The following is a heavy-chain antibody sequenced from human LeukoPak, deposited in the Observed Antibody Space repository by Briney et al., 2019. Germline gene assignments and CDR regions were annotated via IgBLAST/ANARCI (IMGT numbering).Heavy chain of an antibody. J-gene: IGHJ4*02. V-gene: IGHV3-23*01. CDR1: GFTFSSYD. CDR3: AKDLEAARPGY. CDR2: ISGSGGST. D-gene: IGHD6-6*01. Sequence: GGSLRLSCAATGFTFSSYDMSWVRQAPGKGLEWVSAISGSGGSTYYADSVKGRFAISRDYSKNTLYLQMSSLRADDTAIYYCAKDLEAARPGYWGQGTLVTVSS.